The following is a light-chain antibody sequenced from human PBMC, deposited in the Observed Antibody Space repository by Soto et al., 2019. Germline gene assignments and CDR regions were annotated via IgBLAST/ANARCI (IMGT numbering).Light chain of an antibody. J-gene: IGKJ4*01. CDR2: GSF. CDR1: QSVTSN. V-gene: IGKV3-15*01. CDR3: QQYNNWPLT. Sequence: EVVMTQSPATLSLSPGERATLSCRASQSVTSNVAWYQQKPGRPPRLLIYGSFTMTTASPARFSGSGSGTDFTLTISRLQSEDFEVYYCQQYNNWPLTFGGGTKVEIK.